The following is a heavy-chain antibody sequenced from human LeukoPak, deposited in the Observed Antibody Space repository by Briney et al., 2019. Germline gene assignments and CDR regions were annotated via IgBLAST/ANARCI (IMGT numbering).Heavy chain of an antibody. CDR3: AKELLSLEYSSSWYGEYYFDY. D-gene: IGHD6-13*01. V-gene: IGHV3-23*01. CDR2: ISGSGGST. CDR1: GFTFSSYA. J-gene: IGHJ4*02. Sequence: PGGSLRLSCAASGFTFSSYAMSWVRQAPGKGLEWVSAISGSGGSTYYADSVKGRFTISRDNSKNTLYLQMNSLRAEDTAVYYCAKELLSLEYSSSWYGEYYFDYWGQGTLVTVSS.